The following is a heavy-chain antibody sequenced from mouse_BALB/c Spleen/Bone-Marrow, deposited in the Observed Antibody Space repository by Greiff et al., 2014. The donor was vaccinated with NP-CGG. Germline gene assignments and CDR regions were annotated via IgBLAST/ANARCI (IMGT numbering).Heavy chain of an antibody. CDR1: GYPFTDYT. D-gene: IGHD2-9*01. CDR3: ARRPYYGYDGRAFDY. J-gene: IGHJ2*01. CDR2: LSPYNGGT. V-gene: IGHV1S29*02. Sequence: VQLQPPGPDLLQPGASVPISCTASGYPFTDYTLHWVPPRPGPRLAWIGSLSPYNGGTDYNQKFKSKATLTVDNSSSTAYMELRILTSEYSVVYYCARRPYYGYDGRAFDYWGQCPPLTVSS.